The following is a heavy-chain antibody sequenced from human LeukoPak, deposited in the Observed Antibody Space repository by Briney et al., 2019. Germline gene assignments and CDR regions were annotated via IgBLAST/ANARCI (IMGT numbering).Heavy chain of an antibody. CDR3: ARLSTATADSDY. CDR2: IKQDGSDK. J-gene: IGHJ4*02. D-gene: IGHD6-13*01. Sequence: GGSLRLSCAASGFTFSSSWMSWVRQAPGKGLEWVANIKQDGSDKYYVDSVKGRFTISRDNAKNSLYLQMISLRAEDTAVYYCARLSTATADSDYWGQGTLVTVSS. V-gene: IGHV3-7*01. CDR1: GFTFSSSW.